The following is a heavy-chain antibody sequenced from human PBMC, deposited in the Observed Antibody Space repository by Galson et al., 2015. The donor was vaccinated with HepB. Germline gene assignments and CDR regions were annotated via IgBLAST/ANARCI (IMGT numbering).Heavy chain of an antibody. CDR1: GFTFSSYS. CDR2: ISSSSSTI. CDR3: ARVGRESIVSLKNNWFDP. Sequence: SLRLSCAASGFTFSSYSMNWVRQAPGKGLEWVSYISSSSSTIYYADSVKGRFTISRDNAKNSLYLQMNSLRAEDTAVYYCARVGRESIVSLKNNWFDPWGQGTLVTVSS. D-gene: IGHD2-21*01. V-gene: IGHV3-48*01. J-gene: IGHJ5*02.